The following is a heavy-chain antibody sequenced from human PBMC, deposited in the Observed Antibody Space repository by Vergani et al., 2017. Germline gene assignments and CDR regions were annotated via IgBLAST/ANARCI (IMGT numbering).Heavy chain of an antibody. CDR3: AREGDTAADYYYYVMDF. D-gene: IGHD5-18*01. V-gene: IGHV4-4*07. CDR2: IYTSGST. J-gene: IGHJ6*02. CDR1: GGSISSYY. Sequence: QVELQESGPGLVKPSETLSLTCTVSGGSISSYYWSWIRKPAGKGLEWIGRIYTSGSTNYNRSLKSRVTMSVDTSKNQFSLKLITVTAAETAVYYCAREGDTAADYYYYVMDFWGQGTTVTVSS.